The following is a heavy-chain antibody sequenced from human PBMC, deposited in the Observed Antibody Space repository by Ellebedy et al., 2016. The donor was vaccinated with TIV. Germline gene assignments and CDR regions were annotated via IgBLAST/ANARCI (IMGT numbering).Heavy chain of an antibody. J-gene: IGHJ4*02. V-gene: IGHV3-30*04. Sequence: GESLKISXAASGFIFDAYAMHWVRQTPGRGLEWVTSTSYDGSDNYYADSVKGRFTISRDNSKNTLYLQMNSLTAEDTAVYYCARDLVGSHYNHWGQGTLVIVSS. D-gene: IGHD1-26*01. CDR1: GFIFDAYA. CDR2: TSYDGSDN. CDR3: ARDLVGSHYNH.